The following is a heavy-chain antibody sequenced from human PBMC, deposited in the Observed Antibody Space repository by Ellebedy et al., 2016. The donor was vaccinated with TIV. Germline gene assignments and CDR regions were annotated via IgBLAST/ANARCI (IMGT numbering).Heavy chain of an antibody. CDR1: GFTFSSYA. V-gene: IGHV3-23*01. CDR2: ISSTGSRT. J-gene: IGHJ4*02. Sequence: GESLKISCAASGFTFSSYAMSWVRQAPGKGLEWVSTISSTGSRTYYANSVEGRFIISRDSSKRTLYLQMNSLRAEDTAVYYCTKGRGGGSDSSAPRYYFDYWGLGTLVTVSS. CDR3: TKGRGGGSDSSAPRYYFDY. D-gene: IGHD6-19*01.